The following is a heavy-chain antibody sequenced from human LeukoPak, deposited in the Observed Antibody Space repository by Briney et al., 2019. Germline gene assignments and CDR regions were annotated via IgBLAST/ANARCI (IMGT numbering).Heavy chain of an antibody. CDR2: IYSGGST. CDR3: ARSHMSRGGGSCYIGY. J-gene: IGHJ4*02. V-gene: IGHV3-53*01. CDR1: GFTVSSNY. Sequence: GGSLRLSCAASGFTVSSNYMSWVRQAPGKGLEWVSVIYSGGSTYYADSVKGRFTISRDNSKNTLYLQMNSLRAEDTAVYYCARSHMSRGGGSCYIGYWGQGTLVTVSS. D-gene: IGHD2-15*01.